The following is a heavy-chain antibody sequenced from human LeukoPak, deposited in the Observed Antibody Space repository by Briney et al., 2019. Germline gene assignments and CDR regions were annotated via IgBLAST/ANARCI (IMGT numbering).Heavy chain of an antibody. D-gene: IGHD2-2*01. J-gene: IGHJ3*02. CDR1: GSTFSSYS. V-gene: IGHV3-21*01. CDR3: ASLGYCSSTSCQGVAFDI. Sequence: GGSLRLSCAASGSTFSSYSMNWVRQAPGKGLEWVSSISSSSSYIYYADSVKGRFTISRDNAKNSLYLQMNSLRAEDTAVYYCASLGYCSSTSCQGVAFDIWGQGTMVTAS. CDR2: ISSSSSYI.